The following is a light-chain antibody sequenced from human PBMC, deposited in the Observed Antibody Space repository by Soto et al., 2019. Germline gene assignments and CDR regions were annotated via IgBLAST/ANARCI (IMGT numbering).Light chain of an antibody. V-gene: IGKV3-20*01. CDR3: QHYVSPPIT. J-gene: IGKJ5*01. Sequence: EIVLTQSPGTLSLSPGETATLSCRASQSVSSSYLAWYRQKPGQAPRLLIYGASTRATGIPARFSGSGSGTEFTLTISRLEPEDFAVYYCQHYVSPPITFGQGTRLEIK. CDR1: QSVSSSY. CDR2: GAS.